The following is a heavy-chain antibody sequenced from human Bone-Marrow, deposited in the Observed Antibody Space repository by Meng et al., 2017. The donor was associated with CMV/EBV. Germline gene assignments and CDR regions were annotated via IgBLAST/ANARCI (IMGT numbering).Heavy chain of an antibody. Sequence: GESLKISCAASGFTVSSNYMSWVRQAPGKGLEWVSVIYSGGSTYYADSVKGRFTISRDNAKNSLYLQMNSLRAEDTAVYYCARGGGTTFYYYGMDVWGQGTTVTVSS. J-gene: IGHJ6*02. CDR2: IYSGGST. V-gene: IGHV3-53*01. D-gene: IGHD1-7*01. CDR3: ARGGGTTFYYYGMDV. CDR1: GFTVSSNY.